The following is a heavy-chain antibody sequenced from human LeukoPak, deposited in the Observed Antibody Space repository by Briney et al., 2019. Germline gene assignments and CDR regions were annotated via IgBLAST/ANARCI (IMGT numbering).Heavy chain of an antibody. CDR2: ISGSAGST. Sequence: GGSLRLSCAASGFTFSSYAMSWVRQAPGKGLEWVSTISGSAGSTYYADSVKGRFTISRDNAKDSLYLQMNSLRAEDTAVYYCARRGEYQLVYDWYFDLWGRGTLVTVSS. CDR1: GFTFSSYA. J-gene: IGHJ2*01. D-gene: IGHD2-2*02. V-gene: IGHV3-23*01. CDR3: ARRGEYQLVYDWYFDL.